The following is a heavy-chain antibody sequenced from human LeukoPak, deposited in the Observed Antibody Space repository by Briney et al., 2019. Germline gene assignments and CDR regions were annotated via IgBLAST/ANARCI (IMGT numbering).Heavy chain of an antibody. CDR1: GFIFSNYW. J-gene: IGHJ4*02. D-gene: IGHD5/OR15-5a*01. CDR3: ARIFSVYYVFDY. V-gene: IGHV3-7*01. CDR2: IKQDGSEE. Sequence: GGSLRLSCAAPGFIFSNYWMSWVRLAPGRGLEWVANIKQDGSEEYYVDSVKGRFTISRDNAKNSMYLQVNSLRADDTAVYYCARIFSVYYVFDYWGQGTPVTASS.